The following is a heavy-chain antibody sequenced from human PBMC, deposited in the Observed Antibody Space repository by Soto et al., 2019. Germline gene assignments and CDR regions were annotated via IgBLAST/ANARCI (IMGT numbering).Heavy chain of an antibody. CDR3: ARVTGSNYYSIDY. CDR1: GFTFGYFG. V-gene: IGHV3-21*01. J-gene: IGHJ4*02. Sequence: EVQLVESGGGLVKPGGSLRLSCAASGFTFGYFGMNWVRQAPGKGLEWVSSISSSAGYMYYADSVKGRFTISRDNSKNSLYLQMNSLRDEDTAVYYCARVTGSNYYSIDYWGQGTLVTVSS. D-gene: IGHD3-22*01. CDR2: ISSSAGYM.